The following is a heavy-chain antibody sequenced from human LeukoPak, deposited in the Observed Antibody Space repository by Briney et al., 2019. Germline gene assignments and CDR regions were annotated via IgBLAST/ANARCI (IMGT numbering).Heavy chain of an antibody. Sequence: PGGSLRHSCAGSGFSFCGYSMNWVRQAPGEGLEGVSTISYSSSYIFYADSVKGRATVSRDNSRNTLHLQMNSLRADDTAVYYCARDWYLDLWGRGTLVTVSS. CDR3: ARDWYLDL. CDR2: ISYSSSYI. V-gene: IGHV3-21*01. CDR1: GFSFCGYS. J-gene: IGHJ2*01.